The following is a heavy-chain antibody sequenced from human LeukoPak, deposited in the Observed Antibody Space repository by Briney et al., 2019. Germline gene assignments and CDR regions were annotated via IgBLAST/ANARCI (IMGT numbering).Heavy chain of an antibody. CDR3: ATIPGYSSSYYYYYMDV. J-gene: IGHJ6*03. D-gene: IGHD6-13*01. CDR2: INPNSGGT. Sequence: ASVKVSCKASGYTFTGYYMHWVRQAPGQGLEWMGWINPNSGGTNYAQKFQGRVTMTRDTSISTAYMELSRLRSDDTAVYYCATIPGYSSSYYYYYMDVWGKGTTVTVSS. CDR1: GYTFTGYY. V-gene: IGHV1-2*02.